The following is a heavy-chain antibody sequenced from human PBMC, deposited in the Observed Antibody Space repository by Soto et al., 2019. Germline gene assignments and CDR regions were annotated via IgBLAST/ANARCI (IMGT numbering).Heavy chain of an antibody. Sequence: PGGSLSLSCAASGFTFSTYTMSWVRQAPGKGLEWVSAISGSGGSTYYADSVKGRFTISRDNSKNTLYLQMNSLRAEDTAVYYCAKRPFLEWLLYDAFDIWGQGTMVTVSS. CDR1: GFTFSTYT. CDR2: ISGSGGST. J-gene: IGHJ3*02. CDR3: AKRPFLEWLLYDAFDI. V-gene: IGHV3-23*01. D-gene: IGHD3-3*01.